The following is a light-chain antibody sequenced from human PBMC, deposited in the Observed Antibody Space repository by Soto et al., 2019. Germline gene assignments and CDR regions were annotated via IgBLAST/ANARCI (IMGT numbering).Light chain of an antibody. CDR3: SSYTSSSTLSV. J-gene: IGLJ1*01. CDR1: SSDVGGYNY. CDR2: DVS. V-gene: IGLV2-14*01. Sequence: QSVLTQPASVSGSPGQSITISCTGTSSDVGGYNYVSWYQQHPGKAPKLMIYDVSNRPSGVSNRFSGSKSGNTASLTISGVQAEDEADYYCSSYTSSSTLSVFGTGTKVNVL.